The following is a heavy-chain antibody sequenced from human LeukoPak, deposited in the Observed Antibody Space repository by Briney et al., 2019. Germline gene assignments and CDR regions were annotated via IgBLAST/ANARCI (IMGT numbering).Heavy chain of an antibody. J-gene: IGHJ4*02. CDR2: IKQDGSEK. V-gene: IGHV3-7*03. CDR3: ARLLLMGAYFDY. D-gene: IGHD2-15*01. CDR1: GFTFSSYW. Sequence: GGSLRLSCAASGFTFSSYWTSWVRQAPGKGLEWVANIKQDGSEKYYVDSVKGRFTISRDNAKNSLYLQMNSLRAEDTAVYYCARLLLMGAYFDYWGQGTLVTVSS.